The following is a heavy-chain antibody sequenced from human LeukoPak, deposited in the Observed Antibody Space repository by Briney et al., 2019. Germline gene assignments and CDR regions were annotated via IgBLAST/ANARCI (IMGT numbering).Heavy chain of an antibody. V-gene: IGHV3-21*01. CDR3: ARDFLLGATLDY. CDR1: GFTISSYS. D-gene: IGHD1-26*01. CDR2: ISSSSSYI. Sequence: GGSLRLSCAASGFTISSYSMNWVRQAPGKGLEWVSSISSSSSYIYYADSVKGRFTISRDNAKNSLYLQMNSLRAEDTAVYYCARDFLLGATLDYWGQGTLVTVSS. J-gene: IGHJ4*02.